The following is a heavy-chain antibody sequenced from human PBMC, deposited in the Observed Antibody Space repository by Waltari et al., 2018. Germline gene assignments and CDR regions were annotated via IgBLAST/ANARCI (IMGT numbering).Heavy chain of an antibody. CDR1: GFTVSSNY. V-gene: IGHV3-66*02. CDR2: IYSGGST. J-gene: IGHJ4*02. Sequence: EVQLVESGGGLVQPGGSLRLSCSASGFTVSSNYMSWVRQAPGKGLGWVSVIYSGGSTYEADSVKGRFTISRDNSKNTLYLQMNSLRAEDTAVYYCASQGTNYDILTGYQGTYYFDYWGQGTLVTVSS. CDR3: ASQGTNYDILTGYQGTYYFDY. D-gene: IGHD3-9*01.